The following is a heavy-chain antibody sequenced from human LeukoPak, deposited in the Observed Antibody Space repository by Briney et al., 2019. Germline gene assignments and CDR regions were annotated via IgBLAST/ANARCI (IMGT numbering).Heavy chain of an antibody. V-gene: IGHV3-74*01. CDR2: INSDGSST. CDR1: GFTFSSYW. CDR3: ARGITTSGYYYYYMDV. Sequence: GGSLRLSCAASGFTFSSYWMHWVRQAPGKGLVWVSRINSDGSSTSYADSVKGRFTISRDNAKNTLYPQMNSLRAEDTAVYYCARGITTSGYYYYYMDVWGKGTTVTVSS. D-gene: IGHD3-10*01. J-gene: IGHJ6*03.